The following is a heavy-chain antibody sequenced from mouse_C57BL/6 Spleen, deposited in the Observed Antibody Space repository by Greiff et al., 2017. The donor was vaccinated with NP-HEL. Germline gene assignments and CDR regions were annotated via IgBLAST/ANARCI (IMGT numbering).Heavy chain of an antibody. Sequence: VQRQQPGAELVKPGASVKMSCKASGYTFTSYWITWVKQRPGQGLEWIGDIYPASGIPPYNEKFKSKATLTVDTSSSTAYMQLSSLTSEDSAVYYCARRDGYYLNYWGQGTLVTVSA. V-gene: IGHV1-55*01. CDR2: IYPASGIP. D-gene: IGHD2-3*01. CDR3: ARRDGYYLNY. CDR1: GYTFTSYW. J-gene: IGHJ3*01.